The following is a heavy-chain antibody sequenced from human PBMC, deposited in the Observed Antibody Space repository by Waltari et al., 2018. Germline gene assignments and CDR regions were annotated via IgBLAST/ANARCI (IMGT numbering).Heavy chain of an antibody. CDR1: GGSFSGYY. J-gene: IGHJ4*02. D-gene: IGHD6-19*01. CDR3: ARGCMGSGFFDY. V-gene: IGHV4-34*01. CDR2: INHSGST. Sequence: QVQLQQWGAGLLKPSETLSLTCAVYGGSFSGYYWSWIRQPPGKGLEWIGEINHSGSTNYNPALKSRVTISVDTSKNQFSLKLSSVTAADTAVYYCARGCMGSGFFDYWGQGTLVTVSS.